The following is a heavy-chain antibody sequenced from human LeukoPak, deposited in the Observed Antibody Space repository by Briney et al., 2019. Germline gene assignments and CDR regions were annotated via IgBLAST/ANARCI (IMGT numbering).Heavy chain of an antibody. CDR3: ARASYSYDINGWVPFDY. D-gene: IGHD3-22*01. J-gene: IGHJ4*02. CDR2: IYYSGST. V-gene: IGHV4-59*08. CDR1: GDSISSYY. Sequence: SETLSLTCTVSGDSISSYYWSWIRQPPGKGLEWIGYIYYSGSTNYNPSLKSRVTISGDTSKNQFSLRLSSVTAADTAVYYCARASYSYDINGWVPFDYWGQGTLVTVSS.